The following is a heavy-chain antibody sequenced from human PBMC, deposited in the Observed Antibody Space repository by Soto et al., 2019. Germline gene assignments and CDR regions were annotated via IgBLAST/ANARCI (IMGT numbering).Heavy chain of an antibody. CDR3: ALYSRAYSS. D-gene: IGHD5-18*01. V-gene: IGHV4-34*01. CDR2: INHSGST. CDR1: GGSFSGYY. J-gene: IGHJ5*02. Sequence: SGALSLTCAVFGGSFSGYYWSRDRQPPGKGLEWIGEINHSGSTNYNPSLKSRVTISVDTSKNQFSLYLQMNGLRAEDTATYYCALYSRAYSSWGQGTLVTVSS.